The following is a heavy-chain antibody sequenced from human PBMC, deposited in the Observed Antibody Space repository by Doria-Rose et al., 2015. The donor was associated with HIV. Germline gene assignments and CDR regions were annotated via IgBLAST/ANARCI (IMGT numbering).Heavy chain of an antibody. D-gene: IGHD2-8*01. CDR2: IKQDGSEK. J-gene: IGHJ4*02. V-gene: IGHV3-7*03. CDR3: ARGGNGRPFDN. CDR1: GFTFSNYW. Sequence: CAASGFTFSNYWMKWVRQAPGKGLEWVANIKQDGSEKCYVDSVKGRFTISRDNAKNSLYLQMNSLRAEDTAVYYCARGGNGRPFDNWGQGTLVTVSS.